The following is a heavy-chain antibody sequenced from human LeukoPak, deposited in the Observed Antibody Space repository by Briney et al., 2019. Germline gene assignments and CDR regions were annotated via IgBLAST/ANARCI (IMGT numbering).Heavy chain of an antibody. CDR3: ARDLNGKYFDY. V-gene: IGHV3-74*01. Sequence: GGSLRLSCAASGFTFSSYWMHWVRQAPGKGLVWFSRINSDGSSTSYADSVKGRFTISRDNAKNTLYLQMNSLRAEDTAVYYCARDLNGKYFDYWGQGTLVTVSS. J-gene: IGHJ4*02. CDR1: GFTFSSYW. CDR2: INSDGSST. D-gene: IGHD4-17*01.